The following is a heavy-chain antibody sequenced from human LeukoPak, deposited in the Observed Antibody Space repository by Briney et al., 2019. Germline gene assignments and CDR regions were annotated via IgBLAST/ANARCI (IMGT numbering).Heavy chain of an antibody. D-gene: IGHD6-13*01. J-gene: IGHJ6*03. CDR3: VRDPSYGSSWYYYMDV. V-gene: IGHV3-48*04. CDR2: ISSSSFKI. Sequence: VGSLRLSCAASEFTFVRYPMNWVRQAPGKGLEWVSYISSSSFKIGYADSVKGRFTISRDNSKNSLYLQMDSLRVEDTAVYYCVRDPSYGSSWYYYMDVWGKGTTVTVSS. CDR1: EFTFVRYP.